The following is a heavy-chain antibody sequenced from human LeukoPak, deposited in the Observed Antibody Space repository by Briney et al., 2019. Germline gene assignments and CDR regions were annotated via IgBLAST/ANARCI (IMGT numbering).Heavy chain of an antibody. D-gene: IGHD6-13*01. Sequence: PSETLSLTCTVSGGSISSYYWSWIRQPPGKGLEWIGYIYYSGSTNYIPSLKSRVTISVDTSKNQFSLKLSSVTAADTAVYYCARSSSSHDNFGFDYWGQGTLVTVSS. V-gene: IGHV4-59*08. CDR2: IYYSGST. CDR3: ARSSSSHDNFGFDY. J-gene: IGHJ4*02. CDR1: GGSISSYY.